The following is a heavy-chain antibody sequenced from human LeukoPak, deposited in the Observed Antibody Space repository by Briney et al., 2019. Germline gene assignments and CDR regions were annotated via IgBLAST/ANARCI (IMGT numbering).Heavy chain of an antibody. CDR3: ARRDYYDSSAYYYAY. CDR1: GDSISSSSYY. CDR2: IYYSGNI. J-gene: IGHJ4*02. D-gene: IGHD3-22*01. V-gene: IGHV4-39*01. Sequence: NSSETLSLTCTVSGDSISSSSYYWGWIRQAPGKGLEWIGSIYYSGNIYYNPSLKSRVTISVDTSKKQLSLKLSSVTAADTAVYYCARRDYYDSSAYYYAYWGQGTLVTVSS.